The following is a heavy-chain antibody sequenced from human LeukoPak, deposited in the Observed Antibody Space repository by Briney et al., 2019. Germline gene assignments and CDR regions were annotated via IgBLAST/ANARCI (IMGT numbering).Heavy chain of an antibody. D-gene: IGHD6-19*01. J-gene: IGHJ4*02. V-gene: IGHV3-9*01. CDR1: EFIFNNYA. Sequence: GGSLRLSCAGSEFIFNNYAMHWVRQPPGKGLEWVSGISWNSGSIDYADSVKGRFTISRDNAKNSLYLQMNSLRVEDTAFYYCAKDNRRHYTSGPNPDSLHWGQGALVTVSS. CDR3: AKDNRRHYTSGPNPDSLH. CDR2: ISWNSGSI.